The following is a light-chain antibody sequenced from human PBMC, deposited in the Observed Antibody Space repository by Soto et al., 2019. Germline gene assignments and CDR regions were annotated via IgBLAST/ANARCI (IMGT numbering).Light chain of an antibody. V-gene: IGKV3-11*01. J-gene: IGKJ1*01. CDR2: DAS. Sequence: GERATLSCRASQSVSSYLAWYQQKPGQAPRLLIYDASNRATGIPARFSGSGSGTDFTLTISSLEPEDFAVYYCQQRSSWPRTFGQGTKV. CDR1: QSVSSY. CDR3: QQRSSWPRT.